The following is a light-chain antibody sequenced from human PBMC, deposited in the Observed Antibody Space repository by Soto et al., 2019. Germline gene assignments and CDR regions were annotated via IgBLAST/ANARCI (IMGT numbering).Light chain of an antibody. Sequence: QSALTQPASVSGSPGQSITIPCTGTSSDVGGYNYVSWYQQHPGKAPKLMIYDVSNRPSGVSNRFSVSKSGNTASLAISGLQAEDEADYYCSSYTRSSTVVFGGGTELTVL. CDR3: SSYTRSSTVV. J-gene: IGLJ2*01. CDR1: SSDVGGYNY. V-gene: IGLV2-14*01. CDR2: DVS.